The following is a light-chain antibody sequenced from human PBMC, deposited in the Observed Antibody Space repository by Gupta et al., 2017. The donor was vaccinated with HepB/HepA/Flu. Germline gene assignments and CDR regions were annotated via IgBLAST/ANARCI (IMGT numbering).Light chain of an antibody. CDR1: DSISRY. CDR2: DAV. CDR3: QQSYSLPLT. J-gene: IGKJ4*01. V-gene: IGKV1-39*01. Sequence: DIQMTQSPPSLSASVGDRVIMTCRASDSISRYVNWYQQKPGKAPNLLIYDAVTLEGGVPSRFSGSGSGTDFTLTISSLQPEDFACYFCQQSYSLPLTFGGGTNVEIK.